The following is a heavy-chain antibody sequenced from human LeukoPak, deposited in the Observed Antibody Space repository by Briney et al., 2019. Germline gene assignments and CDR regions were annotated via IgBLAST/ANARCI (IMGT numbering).Heavy chain of an antibody. CDR2: INPNSGGT. CDR3: ARDRGARLERFYAFDF. D-gene: IGHD1-1*01. CDR1: GYTFTSYG. V-gene: IGHV1-2*04. J-gene: IGHJ3*01. Sequence: ASVKVSCKASGYTFTSYGISWVRQAPGQGLEWMGWINPNSGGTNYAQKFQGWVTMTRDTSISTAYMDLSRLTSDDTAVYFCARDRGARLERFYAFDFWGQGTTVTVSS.